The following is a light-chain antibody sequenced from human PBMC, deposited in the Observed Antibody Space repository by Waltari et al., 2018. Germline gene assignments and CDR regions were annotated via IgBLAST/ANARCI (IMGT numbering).Light chain of an antibody. CDR2: AAS. CDR1: QGIGND. Sequence: IQMTQSPSSLSASVGDRVTITCRASQGIGNDLGWYQQKPGKAPKLLIYAASNLQSGVPSRLSGSGSGKDFTLTISSLQPEDFATYYCLQDYNYPWTFGQGTKVEIK. V-gene: IGKV1-6*01. CDR3: LQDYNYPWT. J-gene: IGKJ1*01.